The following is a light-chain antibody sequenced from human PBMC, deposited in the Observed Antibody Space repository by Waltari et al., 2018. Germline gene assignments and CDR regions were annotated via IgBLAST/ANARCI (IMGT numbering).Light chain of an antibody. CDR2: WAS. V-gene: IGKV4-1*01. Sequence: DIVMTQSPDSLAVSLGERALINCKSSQSVLYSPNNKNYVAWYQHKPRQPPKLLIYWASARESGVPDRFSGSGSGTDFTLTITRLQAEDVAVYYCLQYFSSPYSFGQGTKLEIK. CDR3: LQYFSSPYS. J-gene: IGKJ2*01. CDR1: QSVLYSPNNKNY.